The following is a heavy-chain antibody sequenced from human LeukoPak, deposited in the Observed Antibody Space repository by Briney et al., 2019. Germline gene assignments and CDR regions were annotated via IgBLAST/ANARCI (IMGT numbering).Heavy chain of an antibody. D-gene: IGHD6-6*01. Sequence: ASVKVSCKDSGYTFTGYYMHWVRQAPGQRLEWMGWINPNRGGTNYAQKFQGWVTMTRDTSISTAYMELSRLRSDDTAVYYCARDRRIAARPPKQEFDSWGQGTLVTVSS. CDR2: INPNRGGT. J-gene: IGHJ4*02. CDR1: GYTFTGYY. V-gene: IGHV1-2*04. CDR3: ARDRRIAARPPKQEFDS.